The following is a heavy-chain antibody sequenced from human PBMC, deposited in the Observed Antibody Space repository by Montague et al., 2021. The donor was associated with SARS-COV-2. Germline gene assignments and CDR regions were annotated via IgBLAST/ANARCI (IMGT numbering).Heavy chain of an antibody. CDR1: GFTFGDYA. CDR3: AKGYSGTYDEYFDL. CDR2: INWNSNSI. D-gene: IGHD1-26*01. J-gene: IGHJ2*01. V-gene: IGHV3-9*01. Sequence: SLRLSLSASGFTFGDYAMHWVRQAPGKGLEWVSGINWNSNSIGHADSVKGRFTISRDNAKNSLYLQMNSLRAEDTALYYCAKGYSGTYDEYFDLWGRSTLVTVSS.